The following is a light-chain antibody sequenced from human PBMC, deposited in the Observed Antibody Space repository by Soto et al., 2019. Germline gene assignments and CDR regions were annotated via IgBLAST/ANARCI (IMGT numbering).Light chain of an antibody. CDR2: GGA. V-gene: IGKV1-6*01. J-gene: IGKJ1*01. CDR1: QDIRHD. CDR3: LQDYDYPWT. Sequence: AIPLTQSPSSLSASVGDLVTITCRASQDIRHDLSWYQQSPGKAPKLLIYGGASLQSGVPSRFRGSISGTDFTLTVTSLQPEDFATYYCLQDYDYPWTFGQGTRLQVK.